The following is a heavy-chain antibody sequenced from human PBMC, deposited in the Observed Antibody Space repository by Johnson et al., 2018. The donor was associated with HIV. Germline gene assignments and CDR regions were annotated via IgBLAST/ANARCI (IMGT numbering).Heavy chain of an antibody. Sequence: VQLVESGGGLVQPGGSRKLSCAASGFTVSSNYMSWVRQAPGKGLEWVSVIYSGGSTYYADSVKGRFTISRDNSKNTLYLQMNSLRAEDTAVYYCAKKGGQYQTSHDAFDSWGQGTMVTVSS. CDR1: GFTVSSNY. CDR2: IYSGGST. J-gene: IGHJ3*02. V-gene: IGHV3-66*01. CDR3: AKKGGQYQTSHDAFDS. D-gene: IGHD3-16*01.